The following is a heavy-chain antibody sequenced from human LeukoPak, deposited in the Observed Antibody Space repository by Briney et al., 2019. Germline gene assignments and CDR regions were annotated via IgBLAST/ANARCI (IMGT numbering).Heavy chain of an antibody. J-gene: IGHJ5*01. Sequence: PSETLSLTCTVSGGSISSSSYYWGWIRQPPGKGLEWIGSIYYSGSTYYNPSLKSRVTISVDTSKNQFSLKLSSVTAADTAVYYCARSRDGYRFGSWGQGTLVTVSS. CDR3: ARSRDGYRFGS. D-gene: IGHD5-24*01. CDR2: IYYSGST. CDR1: GGSISSSSYY. V-gene: IGHV4-39*07.